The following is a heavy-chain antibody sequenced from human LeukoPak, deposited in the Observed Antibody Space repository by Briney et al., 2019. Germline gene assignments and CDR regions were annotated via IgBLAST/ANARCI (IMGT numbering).Heavy chain of an antibody. Sequence: QSGGSLRLSCAASGFTFSSYAMSWVRQAPGKGLEWVSAISGSGGSTYYADSVKGRFTISRDNAKNTLYLQMNSLRAEDTAVYYCARDYYDSSGPDYWGQGTLVTVSS. CDR2: ISGSGGST. CDR1: GFTFSSYA. J-gene: IGHJ4*02. D-gene: IGHD3-22*01. V-gene: IGHV3-23*01. CDR3: ARDYYDSSGPDY.